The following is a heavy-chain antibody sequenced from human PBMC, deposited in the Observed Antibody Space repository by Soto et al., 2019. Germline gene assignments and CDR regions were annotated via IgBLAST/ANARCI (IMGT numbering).Heavy chain of an antibody. J-gene: IGHJ4*02. D-gene: IGHD2-15*01. CDR2: ISGSGGST. V-gene: IGHV3-23*01. CDR1: GFTFSSYA. Sequence: GGSLRLSCAASGFTFSSYAMSWVRQAPGKGLEWVSAISGSGGSTYYADSVKGRFTISRDNSKNTLYLQMNNLRAEDTAVYYCAKDGLFSLSYCSGGSCYSRWGHFDYWGQGTLVTVSS. CDR3: AKDGLFSLSYCSGGSCYSRWGHFDY.